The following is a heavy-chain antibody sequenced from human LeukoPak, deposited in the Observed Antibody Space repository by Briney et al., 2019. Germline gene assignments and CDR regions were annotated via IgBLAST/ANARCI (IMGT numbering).Heavy chain of an antibody. V-gene: IGHV4-61*01. D-gene: IGHD3-9*01. CDR2: IYYSGST. CDR1: GGSVSSGSYY. CDR3: AREGRGGRWLLD. Sequence: PSETLSLTCTVSGGSVSSGSYYWSWIRQPPGKGLEWIGYIYYSGSTNYNPSLKSRVTISVDTSKNQFSPKLSSVTAADTAVYYCAREGRGGRWLLDWGQGTLVTVSS. J-gene: IGHJ4*02.